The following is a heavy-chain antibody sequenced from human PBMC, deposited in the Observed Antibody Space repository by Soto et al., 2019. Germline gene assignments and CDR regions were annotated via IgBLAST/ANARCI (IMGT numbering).Heavy chain of an antibody. CDR1: GYTFNDFG. V-gene: IGHV1-18*01. J-gene: IGHJ4*02. D-gene: IGHD3-9*01. Sequence: QVHLLQSGAEVQKPGASVKVSCKTSGYTFNDFGITWVRQAPGLGLEWLGCIYSKAGKMNFAPKFQNRVIMTTETSPSTAFMELTTLSFDDSVIYFCARDIFFDIDYWGQSTPVTVS. CDR3: ARDIFFDIDY. CDR2: IYSKAGKM.